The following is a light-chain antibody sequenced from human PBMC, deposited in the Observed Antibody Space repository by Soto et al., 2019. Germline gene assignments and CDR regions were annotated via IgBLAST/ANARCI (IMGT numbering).Light chain of an antibody. Sequence: QSVLTQPASVSGSPGQSITISCTGTSSDVGTYKPVSWYQQYPGKAPKVIIYDDTKRPPGVSSRFSGSKSGNTASLTISGLQAEDEADYYCCSFAGSSTSFGGGTKVTVL. CDR2: DDT. CDR1: SSDVGTYKP. V-gene: IGLV2-23*01. J-gene: IGLJ3*02. CDR3: CSFAGSSTS.